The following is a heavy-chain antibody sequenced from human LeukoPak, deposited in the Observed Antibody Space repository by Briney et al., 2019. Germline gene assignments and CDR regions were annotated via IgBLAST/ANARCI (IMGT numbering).Heavy chain of an antibody. CDR1: GYTFTSD. V-gene: IGHV1-8*01. CDR3: ARDGPAQMVDFDY. J-gene: IGHJ4*02. Sequence: ASVKVSCKASGYTFTSDINWVQQATGQGLEWMGWMNPSSGNTDYAPKFQGRVTMTRDTSITTAYMELSRLRPDDTAVYYCARDGPAQMVDFDYWGQGTLVTVSS. D-gene: IGHD3-10*01. CDR2: MNPSSGNT.